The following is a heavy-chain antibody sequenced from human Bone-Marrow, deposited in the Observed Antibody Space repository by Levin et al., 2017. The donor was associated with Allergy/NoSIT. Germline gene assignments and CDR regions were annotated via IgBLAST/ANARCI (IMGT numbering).Heavy chain of an antibody. Sequence: GESLKISCAASGFTFSSYEMNWVRQAPGKGLEWVSYISSSGSTIYYADSVKGRFTISRDNAKNSLYLQMNSLRAEDTAVYYCAREVTGSGSYDEVWFDPWGQGTLVTVSS. J-gene: IGHJ5*02. CDR3: AREVTGSGSYDEVWFDP. CDR2: ISSSGSTI. D-gene: IGHD3-10*01. V-gene: IGHV3-48*03. CDR1: GFTFSSYE.